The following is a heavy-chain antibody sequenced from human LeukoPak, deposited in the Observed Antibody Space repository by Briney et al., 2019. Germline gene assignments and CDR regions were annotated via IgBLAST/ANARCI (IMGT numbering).Heavy chain of an antibody. Sequence: PGGSLRLSCVVSGFTFSNYWMNWVRQAPGKGLEWVANIKQDGNEKYYVDSVEGRFTISRDNAKNSLYLLLNSLRAEDTAVYYCARLIISSLYRYHYLDVWGKGTTVTVSS. D-gene: IGHD2-2*02. CDR1: GFTFSNYW. J-gene: IGHJ6*03. CDR3: ARLIISSLYRYHYLDV. CDR2: IKQDGNEK. V-gene: IGHV3-7*01.